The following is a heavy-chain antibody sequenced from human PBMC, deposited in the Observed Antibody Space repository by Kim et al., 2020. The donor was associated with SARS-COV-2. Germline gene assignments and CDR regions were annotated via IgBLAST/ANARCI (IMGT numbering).Heavy chain of an antibody. CDR1: GGSFSGYY. CDR3: AREYYDILTGYPSYYYYYYMDV. V-gene: IGHV4-34*01. J-gene: IGHJ6*03. Sequence: SETLSLTCAVYGGSFSGYYWSWIRQPPGKGLEWIGEINHSGSTNYNPSLKSRVTISVDTSKNQFSLKLSSVTAADTAVYYCAREYYDILTGYPSYYYYYYMDVWGKGTTVAVSS. CDR2: INHSGST. D-gene: IGHD3-9*01.